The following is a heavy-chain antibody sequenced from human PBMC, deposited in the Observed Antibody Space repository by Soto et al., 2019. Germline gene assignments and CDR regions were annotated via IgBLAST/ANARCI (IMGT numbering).Heavy chain of an antibody. V-gene: IGHV3-11*04. J-gene: IGHJ6*02. D-gene: IGHD3-16*02. CDR2: ISSSGSTI. Sequence: GGSLRLSCAASGFTFSDYYMSWIRQAPGKGLEWVSYISSSGSTIYYADSVKGRFTISRDNSKNTLYLQMNSLRAEDTAVYYCGYDYVWGSYPPPYYYYGMDVWGQGTTVTVSS. CDR3: GYDYVWGSYPPPYYYYGMDV. CDR1: GFTFSDYY.